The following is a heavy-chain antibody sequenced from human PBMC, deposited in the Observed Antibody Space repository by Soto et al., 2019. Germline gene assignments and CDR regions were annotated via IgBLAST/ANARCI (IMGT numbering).Heavy chain of an antibody. V-gene: IGHV1-3*01. CDR2: INAGNGNT. CDR1: GYPSTSYA. J-gene: IGHJ6*02. D-gene: IGHD2-15*01. CDR3: ASGWTPYYYYYGMDV. Sequence: XPVKVACKASGYPSTSYAMHWVRQAPGQRLEWMGWINAGNGNTKYSQKFQGRVTITRDTSASTAYMELSSLRSEDTAVYYCASGWTPYYYYYGMDVSGQGTTVTVSS.